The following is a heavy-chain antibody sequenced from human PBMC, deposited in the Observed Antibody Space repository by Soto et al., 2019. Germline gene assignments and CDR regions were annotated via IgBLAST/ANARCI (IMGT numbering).Heavy chain of an antibody. CDR2: ISSSGSTI. V-gene: IGHV3-48*03. Sequence: GGSLRLSCAASGFTFSSYEMNWARQAPGKGLEWVSYISSSGSTIYYADSVKGRFTISRDNAKNSLYLQMNSLRAEDTAVYYCARDARPGIVGAHYYFDYWGQGTLVTVSS. CDR1: GFTFSSYE. D-gene: IGHD1-26*01. J-gene: IGHJ4*02. CDR3: ARDARPGIVGAHYYFDY.